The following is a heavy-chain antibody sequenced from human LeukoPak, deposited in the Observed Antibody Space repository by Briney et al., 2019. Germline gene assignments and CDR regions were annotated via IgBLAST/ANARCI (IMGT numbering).Heavy chain of an antibody. V-gene: IGHV4-38-2*02. D-gene: IGHD3-10*01. J-gene: IGHJ5*02. CDR2: VYHSGST. CDR3: ARELLFRGNWFDP. Sequence: SETLSLTCTVSGYSISSGYYWGWMRQPPGKGLEWIGSVYHSGSTYQNPSLKSRVTVSVDTSKNQFSLKLSSVTAADTAVYYCARELLFRGNWFDPWGQGTLVTVSS. CDR1: GYSISSGYY.